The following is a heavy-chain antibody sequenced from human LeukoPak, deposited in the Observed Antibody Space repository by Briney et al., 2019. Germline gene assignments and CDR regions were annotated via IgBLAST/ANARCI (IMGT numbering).Heavy chain of an antibody. Sequence: GGSLRLSCAASGFTFSSYAMTWVRQAPGKGLAWVSSISKSDGSTYYADSVKGRFTISRDNSKNTVYLHMDSLRVEDTAIYYWARGALIPDFRGQGTLVTVSS. CDR2: ISKSDGST. CDR3: ARGALIPDF. V-gene: IGHV3-23*01. CDR1: GFTFSSYA. D-gene: IGHD2-21*01. J-gene: IGHJ4*02.